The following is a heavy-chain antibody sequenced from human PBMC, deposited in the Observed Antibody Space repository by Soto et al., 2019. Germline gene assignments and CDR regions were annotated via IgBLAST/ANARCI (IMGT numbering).Heavy chain of an antibody. CDR1: GFSLSPYW. J-gene: IGHJ4*02. CDR2: LSSDGFGA. Sequence: GGSLRLSCAASGFSLSPYWMHWVRQVQGRGLEWVARLSSDGFGAAYADSVKGRFFISRDIARNTLSLQMNSLRADDTAVYYCARDLGGPEYWGRGTSVTVSS. V-gene: IGHV3-74*03. D-gene: IGHD3-16*01. CDR3: ARDLGGPEY.